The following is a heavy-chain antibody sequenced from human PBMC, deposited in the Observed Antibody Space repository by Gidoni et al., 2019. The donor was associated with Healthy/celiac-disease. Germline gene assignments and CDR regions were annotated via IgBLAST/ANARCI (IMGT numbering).Heavy chain of an antibody. Sequence: EVQLVESGGGLVQPGGSLRLSCAASGFTFSRYWMSWVRQAPGKGLEWVAKIKQDGSEKYYVDSVKGRFTISRDNAKNSLYLQMNSLRAEDTAVYYCARDSYYYDSSGYGAYFDYWGQGTLVTVSS. CDR3: ARDSYYYDSSGYGAYFDY. J-gene: IGHJ4*02. CDR2: IKQDGSEK. D-gene: IGHD3-22*01. V-gene: IGHV3-7*01. CDR1: GFTFSRYW.